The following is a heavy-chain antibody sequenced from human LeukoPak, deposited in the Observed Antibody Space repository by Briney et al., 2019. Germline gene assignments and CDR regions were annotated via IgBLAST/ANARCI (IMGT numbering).Heavy chain of an antibody. J-gene: IGHJ4*02. CDR2: IGGSGSST. V-gene: IGHV3-23*01. Sequence: PGGSLRLSCAASGFTFSSYALSWVRQAPGKGLEWVSAIGGSGSSTYYADSVKGRFTISRDNSKNTLYLQMNSLRAEDTAVYYCAKDNWKVDYWGQGTLVTVSS. D-gene: IGHD1-20*01. CDR3: AKDNWKVDY. CDR1: GFTFSSYA.